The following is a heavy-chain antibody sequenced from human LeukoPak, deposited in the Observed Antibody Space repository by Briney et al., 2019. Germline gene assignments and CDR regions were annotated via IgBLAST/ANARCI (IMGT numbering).Heavy chain of an antibody. Sequence: HPGGSLRLSCAASGFTFSSYGMHWVRQAPGKGLEWVSYITSSSNTIYYADSVKGRFTISRDNAKNSLYLQMNSLRVEDTAVYYCARSRDVFNLFDYWGQGSLVTVSS. V-gene: IGHV3-48*01. CDR2: ITSSSNTI. J-gene: IGHJ4*02. CDR1: GFTFSSYG. D-gene: IGHD5-24*01. CDR3: ARSRDVFNLFDY.